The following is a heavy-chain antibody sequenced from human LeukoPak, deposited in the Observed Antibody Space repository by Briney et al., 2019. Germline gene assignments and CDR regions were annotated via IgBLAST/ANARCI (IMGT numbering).Heavy chain of an antibody. CDR2: IYSGDSDT. J-gene: IGHJ6*03. Sequence: GESLKISCKGSGYSFTSYWIGWVRQMPGKGLEWMGIIYSGDSDTRYSPSFQGQVTISADKSISTAYLQWSSLKALDTAMYYCARQRYSGSYSTSYYYYMDVWGKGTTVTVSS. CDR1: GYSFTSYW. D-gene: IGHD1-26*01. CDR3: ARQRYSGSYSTSYYYYMDV. V-gene: IGHV5-51*01.